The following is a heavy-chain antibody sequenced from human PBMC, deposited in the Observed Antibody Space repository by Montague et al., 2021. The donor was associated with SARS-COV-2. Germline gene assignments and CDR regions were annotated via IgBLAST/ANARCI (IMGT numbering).Heavy chain of an antibody. Sequence: SETLSLTCSVSSGSIISSGYYWGRIRQPPGKELEWIGNIDYSGTTYYXWCVQSRGTISVDTSKNHLSLRLSSVTAADTAVYFCARGMIRGVTTPFDYWGQGSQVTVSS. CDR1: SGSIISSGYY. V-gene: IGHV4-39*02. CDR2: IDYSGTT. CDR3: ARGMIRGVTTPFDY. J-gene: IGHJ4*02. D-gene: IGHD3-10*01.